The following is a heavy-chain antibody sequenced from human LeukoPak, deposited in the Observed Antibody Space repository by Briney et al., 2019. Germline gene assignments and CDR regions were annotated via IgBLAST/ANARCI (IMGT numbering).Heavy chain of an antibody. CDR1: GGSISSSSYY. J-gene: IGHJ4*02. V-gene: IGHV4-39*07. Sequence: SETLSLTCTVSGGSISSSSYYWGWIRQPPGKGLEWIGSIYYSGSTYYNPSLKSRVTISVDTSKDQFSLKLSSVTAADTAVYYCARGQVTMIVVATDFDYWGQGTLVTVSS. D-gene: IGHD3-22*01. CDR3: ARGQVTMIVVATDFDY. CDR2: IYYSGST.